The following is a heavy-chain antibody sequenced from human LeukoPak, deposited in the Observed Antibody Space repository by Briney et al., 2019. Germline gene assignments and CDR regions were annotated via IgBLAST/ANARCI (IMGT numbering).Heavy chain of an antibody. J-gene: IGHJ4*02. V-gene: IGHV4-39*07. CDR3: ARVRYYYGSGSLGFDY. CDR1: GGSISSSSYY. D-gene: IGHD3-10*01. Sequence: PSETLSLTCTVSGGSISSSSYYWGWIRQPPGKGLEWIGSIYYSGSTNYNPSLKSRVTISVDTSKNQFSLKLSSVTAADTAVYYCARVRYYYGSGSLGFDYWGQGTLVTVSS. CDR2: IYYSGST.